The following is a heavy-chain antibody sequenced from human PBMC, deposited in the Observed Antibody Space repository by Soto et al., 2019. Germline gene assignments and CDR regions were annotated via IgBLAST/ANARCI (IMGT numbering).Heavy chain of an antibody. CDR1: GYTFTTYG. CDR3: AREYGNYGPDY. CDR2: ISGYNGNT. D-gene: IGHD4-17*01. V-gene: IGHV1-18*01. Sequence: QVQLVQSGADVKKPGASGKVSCKASGYTFTTYGIDWVRQAPGQGLEWMGWISGYNGNTNYAQKLHGRVTMTSDTSTNTAYMELRSLRSDDTAVYYCAREYGNYGPDYWGQGTLVTVSS. J-gene: IGHJ4*02.